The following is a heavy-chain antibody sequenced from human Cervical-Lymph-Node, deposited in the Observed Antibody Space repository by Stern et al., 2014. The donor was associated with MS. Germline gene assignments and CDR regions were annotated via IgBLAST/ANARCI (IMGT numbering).Heavy chain of an antibody. J-gene: IGHJ5*01. CDR2: VYSDGSP. D-gene: IGHD1-26*01. CDR3: ARVTGRGTRQNWFDS. Sequence: QLQLQESGPGLVKPSETVSLTCTVSGGSMSSKYWNWIRQPPGKGLEWIGYVYSDGSPNYNPSLKSRVIISLDTSTNQFSLSLTSVTAADTAVYYCARVTGRGTRQNWFDSWGQGTLVTVSS. CDR1: GGSMSSKY. V-gene: IGHV4-59*01.